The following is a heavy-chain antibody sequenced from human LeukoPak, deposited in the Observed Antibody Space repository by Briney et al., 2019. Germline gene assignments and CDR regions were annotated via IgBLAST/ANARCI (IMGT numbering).Heavy chain of an antibody. D-gene: IGHD5-12*01. CDR1: GGTFSSYA. Sequence: EASVKVSCKASGGTFSSYAISWVRQAPGQGLEWMGGIIPIFGTANYAQKFQGRVTITADESTSTAYMELSSLRSEDTAVYYCARGSWDIVATIIYYYYMDVWGKGTTVTISS. J-gene: IGHJ6*03. CDR2: IIPIFGTA. CDR3: ARGSWDIVATIIYYYYMDV. V-gene: IGHV1-69*13.